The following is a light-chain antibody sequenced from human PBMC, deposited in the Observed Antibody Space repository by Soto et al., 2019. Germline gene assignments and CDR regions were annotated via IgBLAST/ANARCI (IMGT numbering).Light chain of an antibody. CDR3: QQYDNLPVT. CDR2: AAS. V-gene: IGKV1-33*01. CDR1: QDISTY. J-gene: IGKJ3*01. Sequence: DIPMTQSPSSLSAFVGDSVTITCQASQDISTYVNWYQQKPGKTPNLLIYAASNLETRVPSRFSGSGSGTKFTLTISRLQSEDIGTYYCQQYDNLPVTFGPGTKVNVK.